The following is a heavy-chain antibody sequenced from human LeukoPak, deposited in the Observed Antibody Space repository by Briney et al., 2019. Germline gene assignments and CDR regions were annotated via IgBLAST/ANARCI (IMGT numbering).Heavy chain of an antibody. Sequence: SETLSLTCTVSGGSISSSSYYWGWIRQPPGKGLEWIGSICYSGSTYYNPSLKSRVTISVDTSKNQFSLKLSSVTAADTAVYYCARVGNYDFWSGYPYYYYMDVWGKGTTVTASS. V-gene: IGHV4-39*01. D-gene: IGHD3-3*01. CDR1: GGSISSSSYY. CDR2: ICYSGST. CDR3: ARVGNYDFWSGYPYYYYMDV. J-gene: IGHJ6*03.